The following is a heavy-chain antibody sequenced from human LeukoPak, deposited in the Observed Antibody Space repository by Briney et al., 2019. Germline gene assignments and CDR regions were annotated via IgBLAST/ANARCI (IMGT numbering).Heavy chain of an antibody. D-gene: IGHD5-18*01. Sequence: SETLSLTCTVSGDSISSYYWSWLRQPPGKGLEWLGYIYYSGSTNYNPSLKSRVTISVDTSKNQFSLKLSSVTAADTAVYYCARADTAMVTPLDYWGQGTLVTVSS. J-gene: IGHJ4*02. V-gene: IGHV4-59*01. CDR1: GDSISSYY. CDR3: ARADTAMVTPLDY. CDR2: IYYSGST.